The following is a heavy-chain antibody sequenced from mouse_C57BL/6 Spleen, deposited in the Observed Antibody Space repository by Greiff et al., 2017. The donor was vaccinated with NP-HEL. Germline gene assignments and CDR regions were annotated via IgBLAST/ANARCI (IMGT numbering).Heavy chain of an antibody. V-gene: IGHV5-9*01. CDR2: ISGGGGNT. J-gene: IGHJ1*03. CDR1: GFTFSSYT. Sequence: EVKLMESGGGLVKPGGSLKLSCAASGFTFSSYTMSWVRQTPEKRLEWVATISGGGGNTYYPDSVKGRFTISRDNAKNTLYLQMSSLRSEDTALYYCARHVYGEGYFDVWGTGTTVTVSS. D-gene: IGHD1-1*01. CDR3: ARHVYGEGYFDV.